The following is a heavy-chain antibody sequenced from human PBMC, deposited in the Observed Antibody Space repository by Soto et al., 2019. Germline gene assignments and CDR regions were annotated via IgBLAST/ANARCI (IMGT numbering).Heavy chain of an antibody. V-gene: IGHV3-23*01. CDR1: GGTFSSYA. CDR3: AKDRLAGGFDY. D-gene: IGHD3-16*01. CDR2: VSATAGTT. Sequence: SCKASGGTFSSYAISWVRQAPGQGLEWVSLVSATAGTTYYTDSVKGRFTISRDNSRNTVYLQMNSLRADDTAVYYCAKDRLAGGFDYWGQGTLVTVSS. J-gene: IGHJ4*02.